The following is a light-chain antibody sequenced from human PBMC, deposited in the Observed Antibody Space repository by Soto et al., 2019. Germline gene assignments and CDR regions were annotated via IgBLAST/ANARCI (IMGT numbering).Light chain of an antibody. V-gene: IGKV3-20*01. J-gene: IGKJ1*01. Sequence: EIVLTQYPGTLSLSPGERATLSCRASQSVSSNYLAWYQQKRGQAHRLLIYGASSRATGIPTRFSGSGSGTDVTLTISRLEPEDFALYYCQQYDTSPRTFGQGTKVEI. CDR1: QSVSSNY. CDR2: GAS. CDR3: QQYDTSPRT.